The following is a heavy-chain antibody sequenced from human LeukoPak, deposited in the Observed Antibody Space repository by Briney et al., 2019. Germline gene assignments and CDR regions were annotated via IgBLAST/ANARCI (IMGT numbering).Heavy chain of an antibody. CDR1: GGSMSSYY. D-gene: IGHD2-15*01. V-gene: IGHV4-59*01. CDR2: IYYSGST. J-gene: IGHJ6*03. Sequence: PSETLSLTCTVSGGSMSSYYWSWIRQPPGKGLEYIGYIYYSGSTNYNPSLKSRVTISVDTSKNQFSLKLSSVTAADTAVYYCARTTEGYCRGRSCYSYYYYMDVWGKGTTVTVSS. CDR3: ARTTEGYCRGRSCYSYYYYMDV.